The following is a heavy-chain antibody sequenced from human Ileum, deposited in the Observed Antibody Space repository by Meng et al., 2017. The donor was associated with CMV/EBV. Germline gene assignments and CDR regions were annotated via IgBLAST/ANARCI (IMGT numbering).Heavy chain of an antibody. J-gene: IGHJ5*01. CDR2: FRGSGGAT. V-gene: IGHV3-23*01. Sequence: GGSLRLSCAASGFSFKDYGMSWVRQAPGRGLEWVSGFRGSGGATFYADSVKGRFSISRDTSTSALFLQMNSLRAEDTAVYYCAKDGSRSSSWQWFDSWGQGNRVTGYS. CDR1: GFSFKDYG. CDR3: AKDGSRSSSWQWFDS. D-gene: IGHD2-2*01.